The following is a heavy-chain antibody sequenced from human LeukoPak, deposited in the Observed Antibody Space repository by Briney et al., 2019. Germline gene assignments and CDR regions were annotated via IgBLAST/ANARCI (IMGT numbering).Heavy chain of an antibody. CDR1: GGSISSSSYY. CDR2: FYYSGST. CDR3: ARRTFGHYYYMDV. D-gene: IGHD1/OR15-1a*01. J-gene: IGHJ6*03. Sequence: SETLSLTCTVSGGSISSSSYYWGWIRQPPGKGLEWIGSFYYSGSTYYNPSLKSRVTISVDKSKNQFSLKLSSVTAADTAVYYCARRTFGHYYYMDVWGKGTTVTVSS. V-gene: IGHV4-39*07.